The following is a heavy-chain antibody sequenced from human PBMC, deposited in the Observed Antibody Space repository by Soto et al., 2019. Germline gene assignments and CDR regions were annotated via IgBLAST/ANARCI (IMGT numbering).Heavy chain of an antibody. CDR3: AKRVVVPAARGYGMDV. CDR2: ISGSGGST. V-gene: IGHV3-23*01. D-gene: IGHD2-2*01. J-gene: IGHJ6*02. Sequence: GGSLRLSCAASGFTFSTYGMHWVRQAPGKGLEWVSAISGSGGSTYYADSVKGRFTISRDNSKNTLYLQMNSLRAEDTAVYYCAKRVVVPAARGYGMDVWGQGTTVTVSS. CDR1: GFTFSTYG.